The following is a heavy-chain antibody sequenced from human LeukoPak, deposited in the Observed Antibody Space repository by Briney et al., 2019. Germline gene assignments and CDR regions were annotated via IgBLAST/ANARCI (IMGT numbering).Heavy chain of an antibody. V-gene: IGHV4-30-2*01. CDR2: IYHSGST. CDR3: ARALRITMVRGVNTPYYFDY. J-gene: IGHJ4*02. D-gene: IGHD3-10*01. Sequence: PSETLSLTCAVSGGSISSGGYSWSWIRQPPGKGLEWIGYIYHSGSTYYNPSLKSRVTISVDRSKNQFSLKLSSVTAADTAVYYCARALRITMVRGVNTPYYFDYWGQGTLVTVSS. CDR1: GGSISSGGYS.